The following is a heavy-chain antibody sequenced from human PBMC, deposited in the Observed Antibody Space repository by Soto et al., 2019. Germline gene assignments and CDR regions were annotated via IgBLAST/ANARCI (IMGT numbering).Heavy chain of an antibody. Sequence: EVQLLESGGGLVQPGGSLRLSCAASGFTFSSYAMSWVRQAPGKGLEWGSAISGSGGSTYYADSVKGWFTISRDNAKNTLYLQMNSLRAEDTAVYYCARYLGGLDIWGQRTMVTVSS. J-gene: IGHJ3*02. D-gene: IGHD3-9*01. CDR2: ISGSGGST. CDR1: GFTFSSYA. CDR3: ARYLGGLDI. V-gene: IGHV3-23*01.